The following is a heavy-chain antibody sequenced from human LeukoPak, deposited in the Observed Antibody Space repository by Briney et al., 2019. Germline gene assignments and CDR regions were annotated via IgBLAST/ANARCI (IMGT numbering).Heavy chain of an antibody. CDR2: ISAYNGNT. Sequence: ASVKVSCKASGYTFTSYGISWVRQAPGQGLEWMGWISAYNGNTNYAQKLQGRVTMTTDTSTSTAYMELRSLRFDDTAVYYCARDPSQRLVRVAGYWGQGTLVTVSS. CDR1: GYTFTSYG. J-gene: IGHJ4*02. CDR3: ARDPSQRLVRVAGY. D-gene: IGHD6-13*01. V-gene: IGHV1-18*01.